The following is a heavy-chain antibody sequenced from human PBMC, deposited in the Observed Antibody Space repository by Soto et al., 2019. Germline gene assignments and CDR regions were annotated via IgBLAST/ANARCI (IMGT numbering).Heavy chain of an antibody. CDR2: ISGSGGST. J-gene: IGHJ6*02. D-gene: IGHD2-15*01. CDR1: GFTFSSYA. Sequence: PGGSLRLSCAASGFTFSSYAMSWVRQAPGKGLEWVSAISGSGGSTYYADSVEGRFTISRDNSKNTLYLQMNSLRAEDTAVYYCAKDIVVVVAATLGYYYGMDVWGQGTTVTVSS. CDR3: AKDIVVVVAATLGYYYGMDV. V-gene: IGHV3-23*01.